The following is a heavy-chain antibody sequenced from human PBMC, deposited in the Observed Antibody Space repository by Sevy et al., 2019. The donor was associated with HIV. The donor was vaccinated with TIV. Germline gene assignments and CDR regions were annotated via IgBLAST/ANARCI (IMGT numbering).Heavy chain of an antibody. Sequence: SETQSLTCAVYGGSFSGYYWSWIRQPPGKGLEWIGEINHSGSTNYNPSLKSRVTISVDTSKNQFSLKLSSGTAADTAVYYCARGVPRVWSTMVQGVHEYYFDYWGQGTLVTVSS. CDR3: ARGVPRVWSTMVQGVHEYYFDY. CDR2: INHSGST. J-gene: IGHJ4*02. D-gene: IGHD3-10*01. CDR1: GGSFSGYY. V-gene: IGHV4-34*01.